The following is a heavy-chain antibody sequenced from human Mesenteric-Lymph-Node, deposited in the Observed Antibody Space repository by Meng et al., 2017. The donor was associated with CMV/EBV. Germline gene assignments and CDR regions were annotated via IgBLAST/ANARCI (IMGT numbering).Heavy chain of an antibody. CDR1: GFTFSSYG. J-gene: IGHJ4*02. Sequence: GGSLRLSCAASGFTFSSYGMHWVRQAPGKGLEWVAFIRYDGSNKYYADSVKGRFTISRDNSKNALYLQMNSLRAEDTAVYYCAKFGQYSGSYVNDYWGQGTLVTVSS. D-gene: IGHD1-26*01. CDR3: AKFGQYSGSYVNDY. CDR2: IRYDGSNK. V-gene: IGHV3-30*02.